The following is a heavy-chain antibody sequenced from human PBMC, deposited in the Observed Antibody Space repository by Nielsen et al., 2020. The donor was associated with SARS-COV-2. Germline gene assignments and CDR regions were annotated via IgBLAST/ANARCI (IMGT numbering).Heavy chain of an antibody. CDR1: GYTFTGYY. J-gene: IGHJ3*02. V-gene: IGHV1-2*04. Sequence: ASVKVSCKASGYTFTGYYMHWVRQAPGQGLEWMGWINPNSGGTNYAQKFQGWVTMTRDTSISTAYMELSRLRSDDTALYHCAKVRSYYDSSGYPHLDAFDIWGQGTMATVSS. CDR3: AKVRSYYDSSGYPHLDAFDI. D-gene: IGHD3-22*01. CDR2: INPNSGGT.